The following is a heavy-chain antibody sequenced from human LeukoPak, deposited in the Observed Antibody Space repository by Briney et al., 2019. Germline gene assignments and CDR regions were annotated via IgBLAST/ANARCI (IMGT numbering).Heavy chain of an antibody. CDR1: GGSFSGYY. J-gene: IGHJ6*03. Sequence: SETLSLTCAVYGGSFSGYYWSWIRQPPGKGLEWIGEINHSGSTNYNPSLKSRVTISVDTSKNQFSLKLSSVTAADTAVYYCARGRSIAAAGTLRYYCYYYMDVWGKGTTVTVSS. V-gene: IGHV4-34*01. CDR2: INHSGST. CDR3: ARGRSIAAAGTLRYYCYYYMDV. D-gene: IGHD6-13*01.